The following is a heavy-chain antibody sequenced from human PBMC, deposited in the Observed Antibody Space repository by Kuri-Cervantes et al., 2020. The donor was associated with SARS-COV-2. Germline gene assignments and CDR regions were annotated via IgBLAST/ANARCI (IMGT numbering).Heavy chain of an antibody. D-gene: IGHD3-3*01. CDR3: TTDLPITIFGVVYYYYYMDV. V-gene: IGHV3-15*01. Sequence: GESLKISCAASGFTFSNAWMSWVRQAPGKGLEWVGRIKSKTDGGTTDYAAPVKGRSTISRDDSKNTLYLQMNSLKTEDTAVYYCTTDLPITIFGVVYYYYYMDVWGKGTTVTVSS. CDR2: IKSKTDGGTT. CDR1: GFTFSNAW. J-gene: IGHJ6*03.